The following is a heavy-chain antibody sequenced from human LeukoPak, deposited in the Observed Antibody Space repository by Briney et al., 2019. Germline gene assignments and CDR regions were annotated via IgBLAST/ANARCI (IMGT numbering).Heavy chain of an antibody. J-gene: IGHJ4*02. CDR2: IYYSGST. Sequence: SETLSLTCTVSGGSVSSSAYYWGWIRQPPERGLEWIGNIYYSGSTYYNPSLKSRVTISIDTSRNQFSLKLSSVTAADTAVYYCARAQKKYYYDSSGYHSRDYFDYWGQGTLVTVSS. D-gene: IGHD3-22*01. CDR3: ARAQKKYYYDSSGYHSRDYFDY. V-gene: IGHV4-39*07. CDR1: GGSVSSSAYY.